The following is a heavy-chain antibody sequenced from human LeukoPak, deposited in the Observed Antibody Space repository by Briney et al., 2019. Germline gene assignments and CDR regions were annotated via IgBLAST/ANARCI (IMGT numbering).Heavy chain of an antibody. CDR1: GFTFSSYA. J-gene: IGHJ6*03. CDR2: ISSDGSNK. Sequence: GGSLRLSCAASGFTFSSYAMHWVRQAPGKGLEWVAVISSDGSNKYYADSVKGRFTISRGNSKNTLYLQMNSLRAEDTAVYYCARVTSGITGGTYYYYYMDVWGKGTTVTVSS. D-gene: IGHD6-13*01. V-gene: IGHV3-30*04. CDR3: ARVTSGITGGTYYYYYMDV.